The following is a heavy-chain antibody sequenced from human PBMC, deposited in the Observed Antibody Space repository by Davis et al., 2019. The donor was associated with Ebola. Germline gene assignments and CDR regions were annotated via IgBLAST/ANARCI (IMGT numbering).Heavy chain of an antibody. J-gene: IGHJ4*02. CDR1: GFSLSNARMG. Sequence: SGPTLVKPPETLTLTCTVSGFSLSNARMGVSWIRQPPGKALEWLAHIFSNDEKSYSTSLKSRLTISKDTSKSQVVLTMTNMDPVDTATYYCALTIFGVVSLWSYWGQGTLVTVSS. CDR2: IFSNDEK. V-gene: IGHV2-26*01. CDR3: ALTIFGVVSLWSY. D-gene: IGHD3-3*01.